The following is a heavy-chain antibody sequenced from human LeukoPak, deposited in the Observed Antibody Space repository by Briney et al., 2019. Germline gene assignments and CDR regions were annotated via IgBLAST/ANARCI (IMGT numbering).Heavy chain of an antibody. CDR3: ARDLADRIAEYFQH. V-gene: IGHV3-23*01. D-gene: IGHD1-14*01. J-gene: IGHJ1*01. CDR1: GFTFSSYA. CDR2: ISGSGGST. Sequence: QSGGSLRLSCAASGFTFSSYAMSWVRQAPGKGLEWVLAISGSGGSTYYADSVKGRFTISRDNSKNTLYLQMNSLRAEDTAVYYCARDLADRIAEYFQHWGQGTLVTVSS.